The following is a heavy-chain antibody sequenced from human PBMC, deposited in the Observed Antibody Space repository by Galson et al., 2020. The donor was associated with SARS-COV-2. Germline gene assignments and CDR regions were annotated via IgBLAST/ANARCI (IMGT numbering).Heavy chain of an antibody. J-gene: IGHJ6*02. CDR1: GFPFGDYG. Sequence: GSLRLSCAASGFPFGDYGMSWVRQAPGKGLEWVSSINRNGDNTAYADSVKGRFTTFRDNARNSLYLQMNSLRGDDTALYYCARGGVYCGGDCYAMDVWGQGTTVTVSS. CDR3: ARGGVYCGGDCYAMDV. CDR2: INRNGDNT. D-gene: IGHD2-21*02. V-gene: IGHV3-20*04.